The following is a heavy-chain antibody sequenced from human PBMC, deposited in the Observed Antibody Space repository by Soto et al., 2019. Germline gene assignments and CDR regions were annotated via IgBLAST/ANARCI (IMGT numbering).Heavy chain of an antibody. D-gene: IGHD2-15*01. Sequence: SVKVSCKASGGTFSSYAISWVRQAPGQGLEWMGGIIPIFGTANYAQKFQGRVTITADKSTSTAYMELSSLKSEDTAVFYCARGYCSGGNCYSGMDVWGQGTMVTVSS. CDR3: ARGYCSGGNCYSGMDV. CDR1: GGTFSSYA. V-gene: IGHV1-69*06. CDR2: IIPIFGTA. J-gene: IGHJ6*02.